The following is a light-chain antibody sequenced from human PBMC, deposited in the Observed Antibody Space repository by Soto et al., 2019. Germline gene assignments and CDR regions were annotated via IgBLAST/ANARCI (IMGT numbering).Light chain of an antibody. CDR2: GSS. CDR1: ESVGSRY. J-gene: IGKJ3*01. Sequence: EIVLTQSPGTLSLSPGERATLSCRASESVGSRYLAWYQQKAGQAPRLLIFGSSFRATGIPDRFSGSGSGTDFTLTISRLVPEDFAVYYYHHYGTSPPFPFGPGTKVDIK. V-gene: IGKV3-20*01. CDR3: HHYGTSPPFP.